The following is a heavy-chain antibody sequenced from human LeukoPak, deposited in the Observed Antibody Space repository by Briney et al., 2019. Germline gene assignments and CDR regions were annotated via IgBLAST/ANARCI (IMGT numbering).Heavy chain of an antibody. Sequence: PSETLSLTCTVSGGSTSSSTYYWDWIRQPPGKGLEWIGSIYYSGRTYYNPSLNSRVTISVDTSKNQFSLKLSSVTAADTAVYYCARQDDSSGYYAFDIWGQGTMVTVSS. CDR2: IYYSGRT. D-gene: IGHD3-22*01. CDR1: GGSTSSSTYY. CDR3: ARQDDSSGYYAFDI. V-gene: IGHV4-39*01. J-gene: IGHJ3*02.